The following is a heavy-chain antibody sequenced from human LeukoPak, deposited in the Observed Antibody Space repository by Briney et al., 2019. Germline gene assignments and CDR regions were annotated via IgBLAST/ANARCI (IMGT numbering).Heavy chain of an antibody. CDR3: ARVAAGMRRGFDP. CDR1: GGTFSSYA. Sequence: ASVKVSCKASGGTFSSYAISWVRQAPGQGLEWMGGIIPIFGTANYAQKFQGRVTITADEPTSTAYMELSSLRSEDTAVYYCARVAAGMRRGFDPWGQGTLVTVSS. J-gene: IGHJ5*02. CDR2: IIPIFGTA. V-gene: IGHV1-69*13. D-gene: IGHD6-13*01.